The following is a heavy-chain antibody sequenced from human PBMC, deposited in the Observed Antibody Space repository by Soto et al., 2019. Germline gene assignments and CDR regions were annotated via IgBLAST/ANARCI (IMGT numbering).Heavy chain of an antibody. CDR1: GFTFSSYW. CDR2: IKQDGSEK. Sequence: GGSLRLSCAASGFTFSSYWMSWVRQAPGKGLEWVANIKQDGSEKYYVDSVKGRFTISRDNAKNSLYLQRNSLRAEDTAVYYCARGWSYYDILTGYYTPFDYWGQGTLVTVSS. CDR3: ARGWSYYDILTGYYTPFDY. V-gene: IGHV3-7*01. J-gene: IGHJ4*02. D-gene: IGHD3-9*01.